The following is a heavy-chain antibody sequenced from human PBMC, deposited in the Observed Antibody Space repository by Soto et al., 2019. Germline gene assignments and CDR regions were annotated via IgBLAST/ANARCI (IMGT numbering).Heavy chain of an antibody. CDR1: GGTFSNSA. V-gene: IGHV1-69*12. Sequence: QVQLEQSGAEVKKPGSSVKVSCKASGGTFSNSAISWVRQAPGQGLEWMGGIIPIFRTPDYAHKFQGRVTVTADESTRTAYMELSGLRSYDTAVDYCATDRDRPPSGGNYYYILDVWGQGTTVTVSS. J-gene: IGHJ6*02. CDR3: ATDRDRPPSGGNYYYILDV. CDR2: IIPIFRTP.